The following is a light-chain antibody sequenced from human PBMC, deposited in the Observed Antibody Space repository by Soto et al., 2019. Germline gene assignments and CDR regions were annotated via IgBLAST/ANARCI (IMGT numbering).Light chain of an antibody. J-gene: IGKJ1*01. V-gene: IGKV3D-15*01. CDR2: GAS. CDR1: QSVSRN. Sequence: EIVMTQSPATLSVSPGERATLSCRASQSVSRNLAWYQQRPGQAPRLLIYGASTRATGIPARFSGSGSGTEFTLTISTLQSEDLAVYYCQHYNNWWTFGQGTKVEIK. CDR3: QHYNNWWT.